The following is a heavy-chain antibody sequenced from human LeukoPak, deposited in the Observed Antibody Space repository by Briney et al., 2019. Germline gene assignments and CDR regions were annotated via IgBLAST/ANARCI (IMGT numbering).Heavy chain of an antibody. CDR1: GFTFSSYS. CDR2: ISSSSSYI. D-gene: IGHD2-21*02. CDR3: AKVAGDQPWRHFDY. J-gene: IGHJ4*02. Sequence: PGGSLRLSCAASGFTFSSYSMNWVRQAPGKGLEWVSSISSSSSYIYYADSVKGRFTISRDNSKNTLYLQMNSLRAEDTAVYYCAKVAGDQPWRHFDYWGQGTLVTVSS. V-gene: IGHV3-21*04.